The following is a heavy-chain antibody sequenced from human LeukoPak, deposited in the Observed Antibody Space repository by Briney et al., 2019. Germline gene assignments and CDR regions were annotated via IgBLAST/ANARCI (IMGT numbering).Heavy chain of an antibody. V-gene: IGHV3-23*01. CDR3: ARDSSGWYFSDAFDI. CDR1: GFTFSSHA. D-gene: IGHD6-19*01. Sequence: GGSLRLSCAASGFTFSSHAMSWIRQAPGKGLEWVSAISDTGGSAYYADSVKGRFTISRDNAKNSLYLQMNSLRAEDTAVYYCARDSSGWYFSDAFDIWGQGTMVTVSS. J-gene: IGHJ3*02. CDR2: ISDTGGSA.